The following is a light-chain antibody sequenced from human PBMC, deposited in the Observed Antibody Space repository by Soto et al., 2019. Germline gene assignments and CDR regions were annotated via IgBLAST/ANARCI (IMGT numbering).Light chain of an antibody. CDR2: GVS. CDR1: QSVRSDY. V-gene: IGKV3-20*01. J-gene: IGKJ4*01. CDR3: QQYGNSPLT. Sequence: EIVLTQSPGTLSLSPGERATLSCRASQSVRSDYFAWYQQKPGQAPRVIIFGVSTRATGIPDRFSGSGSGTDFTFTISRLEPEDFALYYCQQYGNSPLTFGGGTKVDI.